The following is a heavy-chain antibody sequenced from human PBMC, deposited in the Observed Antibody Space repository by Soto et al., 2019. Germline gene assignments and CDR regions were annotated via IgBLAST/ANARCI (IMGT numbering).Heavy chain of an antibody. V-gene: IGHV3-30-3*01. CDR2: ISYDGSNK. CDR3: ARDWVSDSSGYRGLWY. CDR1: GVTFSSDA. J-gene: IGHJ4*02. Sequence: QVQLVESGGGVVQPGRSLRLSCAASGVTFSSDAMHWVRQAPGKGLEWVAVISYDGSNKYYADSVKGRFTISRDNSKNTLYLQMNSLRAEDTAVYYCARDWVSDSSGYRGLWYWGQGTLVTVSS. D-gene: IGHD3-22*01.